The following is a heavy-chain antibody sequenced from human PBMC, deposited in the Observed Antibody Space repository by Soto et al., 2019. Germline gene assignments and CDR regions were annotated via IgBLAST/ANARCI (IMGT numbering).Heavy chain of an antibody. CDR2: ISYDGSNK. V-gene: IGHV3-30*18. Sequence: PGGSLKLSCAASGFTFIIYGMHWVRQAPGKGLEWVAVISYDGSNKYYADSVKGRFTISRDNSNNTLYLQMNSLRAEDTAVYYCAKDRDLKTIVVPKGYWGQGTVVTVS. CDR1: GFTFIIYG. J-gene: IGHJ4*02. CDR3: AKDRDLKTIVVPKGY. D-gene: IGHD3-22*01.